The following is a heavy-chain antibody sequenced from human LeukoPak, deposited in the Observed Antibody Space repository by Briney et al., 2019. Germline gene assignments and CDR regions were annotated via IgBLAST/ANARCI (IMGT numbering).Heavy chain of an antibody. D-gene: IGHD4-17*01. V-gene: IGHV4-31*03. CDR3: ARVYGPLYYFDY. CDR1: GGSISSGGYY. CDR2: IYYSGST. Sequence: SQTLSLTCTVSGGSISSGGYYWSWIRQHPGKGLERIGYIYYSGSTYYNPSLKSRVTISVDTSKNQFSLKLSSVTAADTAVYYCARVYGPLYYFDYWGQGTLVTVSS. J-gene: IGHJ4*02.